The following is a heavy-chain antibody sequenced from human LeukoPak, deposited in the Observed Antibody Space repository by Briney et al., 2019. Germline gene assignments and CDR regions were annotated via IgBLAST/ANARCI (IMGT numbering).Heavy chain of an antibody. CDR3: ARDPPVTGTS. CDR1: GGSFGSASYY. J-gene: IGHJ4*02. V-gene: IGHV4-61*01. Sequence: SETLSLTCTVSGGSFGSASYYWTWIRQPPGKGLEWIGYIYASGNTNFNPSLKSRVTISVDTSKNQFSLKLSSVTAADTAVYYCARDPPVTGTSWGQGTLVTVSS. CDR2: IYASGNT. D-gene: IGHD6-19*01.